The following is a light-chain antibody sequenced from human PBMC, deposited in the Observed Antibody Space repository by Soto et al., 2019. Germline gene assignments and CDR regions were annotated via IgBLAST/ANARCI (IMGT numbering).Light chain of an antibody. Sequence: QYALTQPASVSGSPGQSITISCTGTSSDVGGYNYVSWYQQHPGKAPKLMIYEVSNRPSGVSNRFSGSKSGNTASLTISGLQAEEEADYYCSSYTSGSTWVFGGGTKLTVL. V-gene: IGLV2-14*01. CDR3: SSYTSGSTWV. J-gene: IGLJ3*02. CDR1: SSDVGGYNY. CDR2: EVS.